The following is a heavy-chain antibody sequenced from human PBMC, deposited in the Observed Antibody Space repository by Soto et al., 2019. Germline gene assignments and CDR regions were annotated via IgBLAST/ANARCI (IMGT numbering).Heavy chain of an antibody. J-gene: IGHJ4*02. CDR3: ARVVESRFPDY. Sequence: ASVKVSCKASGYTFTSYYMHWVRQAPGQGLEWMGRIYPSDGSTSYAQKFQGRVTMTGDTSTSTAYMELRSLLSYDTAVYYCARVVESRFPDYWGQGTLVTSPQ. V-gene: IGHV1-46*01. D-gene: IGHD2-15*01. CDR1: GYTFTSYY. CDR2: IYPSDGST.